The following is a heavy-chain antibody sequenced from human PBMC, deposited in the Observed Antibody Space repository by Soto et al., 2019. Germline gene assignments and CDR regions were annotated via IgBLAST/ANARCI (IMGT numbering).Heavy chain of an antibody. V-gene: IGHV3-74*01. D-gene: IGHD3-22*01. CDR2: INSDGSST. Sequence: EVQLVESGGGLVQPGGSLRLYCAASGFTFSSYWMHWVRQAPGKGLVWVSRINSDGSSTSYADSVKGRFTISRDNAKNTQYLQMNSLRDEDTAVYYCARDPYYYSSGYYQTYWGQGTLVTVSS. J-gene: IGHJ4*02. CDR1: GFTFSSYW. CDR3: ARDPYYYSSGYYQTY.